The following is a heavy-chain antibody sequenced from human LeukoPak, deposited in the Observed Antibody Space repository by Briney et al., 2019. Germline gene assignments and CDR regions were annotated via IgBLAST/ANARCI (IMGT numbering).Heavy chain of an antibody. Sequence: PWGSLRLSCAASGFTFSDYSMNWVRQAPGKGLEWISYIGIDSGNTNYAESVKGRFTISGDKAKNSVYLQMNSLRVEDTAVYYCARDYRYAFDNWGQGTLVTVSS. CDR2: IGIDSGNT. CDR1: GFTFSDYS. J-gene: IGHJ4*02. CDR3: ARDYRYAFDN. D-gene: IGHD1-1*01. V-gene: IGHV3-48*01.